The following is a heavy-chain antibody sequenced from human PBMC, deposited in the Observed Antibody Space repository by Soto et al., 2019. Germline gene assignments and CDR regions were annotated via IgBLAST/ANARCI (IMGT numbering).Heavy chain of an antibody. D-gene: IGHD3-10*01. CDR1: GGSFSGYY. CDR3: ARGDMVRGGTLDY. J-gene: IGHJ4*02. CDR2: INHSGST. V-gene: IGHV4-34*01. Sequence: QVQLQQWGAGLLKPSETLSLTCAVYGGSFSGYYWSWIRQPPGKGLEWIGEINHSGSTNYNPSLKSRVTISVDTSKYQFSLKLSSVTAADTAVYYCARGDMVRGGTLDYWGQGTLVTVSS.